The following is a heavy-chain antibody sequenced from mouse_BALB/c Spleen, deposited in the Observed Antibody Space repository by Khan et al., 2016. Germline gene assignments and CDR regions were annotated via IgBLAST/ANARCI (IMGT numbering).Heavy chain of an antibody. CDR2: ILPGSGST. V-gene: IGHV1-9*01. CDR1: GYTFSSYW. Sequence: QVQLQQSGAELMKPGASVKISCKATGYTFSSYWIEWVKQRPGHGLEWIGEILPGSGSTIYNEKFRGKATFTADTSSNTAYMQLSSLTSEDSAVHYCARTDRRGYFDYWGQGTTLTVSS. J-gene: IGHJ2*01. CDR3: ARTDRRGYFDY.